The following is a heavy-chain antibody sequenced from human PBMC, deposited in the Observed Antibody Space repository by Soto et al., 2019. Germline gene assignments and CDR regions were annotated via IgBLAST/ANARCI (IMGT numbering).Heavy chain of an antibody. CDR2: ISGYNGNT. D-gene: IGHD6-6*01. CDR3: ASDFQPGGQLVGGIDY. J-gene: IGHJ4*02. CDR1: GYTFTRFG. V-gene: IGHV1-18*01. Sequence: QVQLVQSGAEVKKPGASVKVSCKASGYTFTRFGINWVRQAPGQGLEWMGWISGYNGNTNTAENFQGRVTMTTDTSAPTACMAVRSLRSDETAVCYCASDFQPGGQLVGGIDYWGQGTLVTVSS.